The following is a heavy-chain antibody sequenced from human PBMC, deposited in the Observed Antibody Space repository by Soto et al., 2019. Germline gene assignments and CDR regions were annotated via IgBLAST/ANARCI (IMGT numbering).Heavy chain of an antibody. CDR1: GFTFSNYW. J-gene: IGHJ4*02. CDR3: VRAGSNDF. Sequence: EVQLVESGGGLVQPGGSLRLSCAASGFTFSNYWMHWVRQAPGKGLVWVSRISDDGGSTTYADSVKGRFTISRDNAKNMLYLKMISLRAEDTAVYYCVRAGSNDFWGQGTLVTVSS. D-gene: IGHD7-27*01. CDR2: ISDDGGST. V-gene: IGHV3-74*01.